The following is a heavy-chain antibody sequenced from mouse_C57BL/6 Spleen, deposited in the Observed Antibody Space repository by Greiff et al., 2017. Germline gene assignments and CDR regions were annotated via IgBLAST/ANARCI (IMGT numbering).Heavy chain of an antibody. V-gene: IGHV1-52*01. CDR1: GYTFTSYW. Sequence: VQLQQPGAELVRPGSSVKLSCKASGYTFTSYWMHWVKQRPIQGLEWIGNIDPSDSETHYNQKFKDKATLTVDKSSSTAYMQLSSLTSEDSAVYYCARSRGYYGSSYGARDYWGQGTSVTVSS. J-gene: IGHJ4*01. CDR3: ARSRGYYGSSYGARDY. D-gene: IGHD1-1*01. CDR2: IDPSDSET.